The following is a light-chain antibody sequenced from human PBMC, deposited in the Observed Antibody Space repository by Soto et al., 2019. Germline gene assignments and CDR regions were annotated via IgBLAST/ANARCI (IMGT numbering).Light chain of an antibody. V-gene: IGKV3-20*01. J-gene: IGKJ1*01. Sequence: EIVFIQSPGTLSLSLGERPTLSYWDSQSVLTGYLAWYQSKPGQAPRLXIHGVSNRETGIPDRFSGSGSGTEFTLTISRLQPDDFAVYYCQLYGSPSWTFGQGTKVDIK. CDR3: QLYGSPSWT. CDR2: GVS. CDR1: QSVLTGY.